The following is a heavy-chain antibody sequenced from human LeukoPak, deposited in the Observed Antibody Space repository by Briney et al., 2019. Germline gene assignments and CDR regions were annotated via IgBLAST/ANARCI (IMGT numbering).Heavy chain of an antibody. CDR2: ISGSGGST. V-gene: IGHV3-23*01. J-gene: IGHJ4*02. Sequence: GGSLRLSCAASGFIVSKNYLSWVRQAPGKGLEWVSAISGSGGSTYYADSVKGRFTISRDNSKNTLYLQMNSLRAEDTAVYYCAKDLTDYGDYLFDYWGQGTLVTVSS. D-gene: IGHD4-17*01. CDR1: GFIVSKNY. CDR3: AKDLTDYGDYLFDY.